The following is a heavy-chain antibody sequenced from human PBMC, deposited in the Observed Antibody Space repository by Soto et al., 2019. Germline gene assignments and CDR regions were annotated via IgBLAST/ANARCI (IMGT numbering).Heavy chain of an antibody. CDR1: GFTFDDYA. J-gene: IGHJ5*02. CDR3: AKDSTISAAGWFDP. D-gene: IGHD6-13*01. V-gene: IGHV3-9*01. CDR2: ISWNSGSI. Sequence: EVQLVESGGGLVRPGRSLRLSCAASGFTFDDYAMHWVRQAPGKGLEWVSGISWNSGSIAYADSVKGRFTISRDKAKNSLYLQMNSLRAEDTAFYYCAKDSTISAAGWFDPWGQGTQVTVSS.